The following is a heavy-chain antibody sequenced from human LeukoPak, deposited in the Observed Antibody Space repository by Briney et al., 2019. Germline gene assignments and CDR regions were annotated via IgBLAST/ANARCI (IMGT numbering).Heavy chain of an antibody. J-gene: IGHJ4*02. CDR2: INPNSGGT. D-gene: IGHD5-24*01. CDR3: ARELQRRDGYNDDY. Sequence: ASVKVSCKASGYTFTGYYMHWVRRAPGQGLEWMGWINPNSGGTNYAQKFQGRVTMTRDTSISTAYMELSRLRSDDTAVYYCARELQRRDGYNDDYWGQGTLVTVSS. V-gene: IGHV1-2*02. CDR1: GYTFTGYY.